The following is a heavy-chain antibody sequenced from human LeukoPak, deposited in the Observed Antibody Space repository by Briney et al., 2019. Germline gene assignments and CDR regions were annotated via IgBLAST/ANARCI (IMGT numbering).Heavy chain of an antibody. Sequence: SETLSLTCIVYCGSISNNYWSWTRHPLGKGLEWLGYIYYSGKTDYNPSLRSRVTISVDTSRNQFSLKLTSVTAADTAVYYCARGRPITEEGSWLDPWGQGTLVTVSS. CDR1: CGSISNNY. D-gene: IGHD1-14*01. J-gene: IGHJ5*02. CDR3: ARGRPITEEGSWLDP. V-gene: IGHV4-59*01. CDR2: IYYSGKT.